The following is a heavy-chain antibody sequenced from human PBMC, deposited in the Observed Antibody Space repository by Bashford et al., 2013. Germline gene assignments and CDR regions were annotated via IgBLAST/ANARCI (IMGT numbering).Heavy chain of an antibody. Sequence: SETLSLTCAVSGYSISSSYCGAGSGSPHGKRLEWIGYIYYSGSAYYNPSLRGRVTMSVDTSQNQFSLELSSVTAADTAVYYCASGVWGSADAFDIWGQGTMVTVSS. CDR3: ASGVWGSADAFDI. CDR2: IYYSGSA. J-gene: IGHJ3*02. V-gene: IGHV4-28*01. CDR1: GYSISSSY. D-gene: IGHD3-16*01.